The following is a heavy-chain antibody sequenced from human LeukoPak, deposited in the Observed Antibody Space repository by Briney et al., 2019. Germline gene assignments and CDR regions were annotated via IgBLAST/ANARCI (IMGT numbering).Heavy chain of an antibody. CDR1: GFTFSSCG. D-gene: IGHD2-21*01. CDR3: AKGKAIVGVTPLED. Sequence: GGSLRLSCAASGFTFSSCGMHWVRQAPGKGLEWVAFIRYDGSSKYYADSVQGRFTISRDNFKNTLFLQMNSLRADDTAVYHCAKGKAIVGVTPLEDWGQGTLVTVSS. J-gene: IGHJ4*02. CDR2: IRYDGSSK. V-gene: IGHV3-30*02.